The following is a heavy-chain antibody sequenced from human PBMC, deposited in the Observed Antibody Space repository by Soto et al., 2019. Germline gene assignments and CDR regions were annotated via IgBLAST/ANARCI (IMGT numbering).Heavy chain of an antibody. J-gene: IGHJ6*02. D-gene: IGHD2-2*01. CDR2: ISFDGSNK. Sequence: QVQLVESGGGVVQPGRSLRLSCAASGFTFSSYALHWVRQAPGKGLEWVAVISFDGSNKYYADSMKGLFTISRDNSKNTLYLQMNSLRTEDTAVYYCARVVGYDSYYYYGMDVWGQGTTVTVSS. CDR1: GFTFSSYA. V-gene: IGHV3-30-3*01. CDR3: ARVVGYDSYYYYGMDV.